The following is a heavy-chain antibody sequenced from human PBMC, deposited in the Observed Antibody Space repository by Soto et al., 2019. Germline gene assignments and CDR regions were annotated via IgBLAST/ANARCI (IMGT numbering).Heavy chain of an antibody. CDR2: IIPIFGTA. CDR1: GGTFSSYA. D-gene: IGHD3-16*01. V-gene: IGHV1-69*13. Sequence: SVKVSCKASGGTFSSYAISWVRQAPGQGLEWMGGIIPIFGTANYAQKFRGRVTITADESTSTAYMELSSLRSEDTAVYYCARVAGYGKRYYYYGMDVWGQGTTVTVSS. J-gene: IGHJ6*02. CDR3: ARVAGYGKRYYYYGMDV.